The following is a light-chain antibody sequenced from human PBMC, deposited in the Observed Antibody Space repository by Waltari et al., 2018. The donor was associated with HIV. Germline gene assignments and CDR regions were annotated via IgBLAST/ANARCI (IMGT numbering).Light chain of an antibody. V-gene: IGKV3-15*01. J-gene: IGKJ1*01. CDR3: QQYNSWPRT. Sequence: EIEMTQSPATLSVSPGERATLSCRASQSVSSNLAWYQRKFGQAPRLLIYDASTRATGIPARFSGSGSRTEFTLTISSLQSEDFAAYYCQQYNSWPRTFGQGTKVEIK. CDR1: QSVSSN. CDR2: DAS.